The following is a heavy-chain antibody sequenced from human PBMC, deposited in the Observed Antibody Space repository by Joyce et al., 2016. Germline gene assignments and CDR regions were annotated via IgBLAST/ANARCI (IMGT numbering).Heavy chain of an antibody. J-gene: IGHJ4*02. CDR2: VSADTGRT. V-gene: IGHV1-3*01. CDR1: GYPLNNND. Sequence: QVQLVQSGAEVTKPGASLKVSCKASGYPLNNNDIPWVRQAPGQSLEWMGWVSADTGRTKYSPNFQGRLTFTRETSATTAYMELSSLRIDDTAIYYCARGRTLLDWGQGTLVTVSS. CDR3: ARGRTLLD. D-gene: IGHD2-15*01.